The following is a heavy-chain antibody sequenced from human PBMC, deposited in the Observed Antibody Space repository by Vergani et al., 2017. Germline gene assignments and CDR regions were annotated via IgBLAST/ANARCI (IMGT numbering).Heavy chain of an antibody. V-gene: IGHV1-8*01. D-gene: IGHD2-2*01. CDR3: ARGEPTNVVPAAIYYYYYGMDV. CDR1: GYTFTSYD. J-gene: IGHJ6*02. CDR2: MNPNSGNT. Sequence: QVQLVQSGAEVKKPGASVKVSCKASGYTFTSYDINWVRQATGQGLEWMGWMNPNSGNTGYAQKFQGRVTMTRNTSISTAYMELSSLRDEDTAVYYWARGEPTNVVPAAIYYYYYGMDVWGQGTTVTVSS.